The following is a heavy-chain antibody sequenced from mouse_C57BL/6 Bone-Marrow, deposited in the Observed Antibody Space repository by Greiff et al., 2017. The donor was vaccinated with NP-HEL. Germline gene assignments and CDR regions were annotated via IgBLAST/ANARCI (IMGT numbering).Heavy chain of an antibody. J-gene: IGHJ2*01. D-gene: IGHD1-1*02. CDR3: ARDLRDYYYFDY. CDR1: GYKFTDYY. CDR2: INPNNGGT. V-gene: IGHV1-26*01. Sequence: EVQLQQSGPELVKPGASVKISCKASGYKFTDYYMNWVKQSHGKSLEWIGDINPNNGGTSYNQKFKGKATLTVDKSSSTAYMELRSLTSEDSAVYYCARDLRDYYYFDYWGQGTTLTVSS.